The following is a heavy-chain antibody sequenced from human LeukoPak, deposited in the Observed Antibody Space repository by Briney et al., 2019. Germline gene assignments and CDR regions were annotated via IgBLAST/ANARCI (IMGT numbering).Heavy chain of an antibody. CDR3: AASLSYFSHGANWFDP. CDR2: IYYSGST. D-gene: IGHD1-26*01. V-gene: IGHV4-59*08. J-gene: IGHJ5*02. CDR1: GGSISSYY. Sequence: SETLSLTCTVSGGSISSYYWSWIRQPPGKGPEWIGYIYYSGSTNYNPSLKSRVTISVDTSKNQFSLKLSSVTAADTAVYYCAASLSYFSHGANWFDPWGQGTLVTVSS.